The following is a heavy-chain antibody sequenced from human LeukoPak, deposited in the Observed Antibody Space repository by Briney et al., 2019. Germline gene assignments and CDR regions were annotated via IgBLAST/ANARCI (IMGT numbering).Heavy chain of an antibody. CDR1: GGSISTYY. CDR3: ARDGYSSGWYDY. J-gene: IGHJ4*02. Sequence: SETLSLTCTVSGGSISTYYWVWIRQPPGKGLEWIGHIYDSGSPTCKSSLKSRVTISVDTSKSQFSLRLTSVTAADTAVYYCARDGYSSGWYDYWGQGTLVTVSS. CDR2: IYDSGSP. D-gene: IGHD6-19*01. V-gene: IGHV4-59*01.